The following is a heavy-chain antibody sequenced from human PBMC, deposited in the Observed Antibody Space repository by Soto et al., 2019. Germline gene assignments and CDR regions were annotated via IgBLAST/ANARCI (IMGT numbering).Heavy chain of an antibody. Sequence: QVQLVQSGAEVKKPGASVKVSCKASGYTFTSYYMHWVRQAPGQGLEWMGIINPSGGSTSYAQKFXXRXTXXRDTSTSTVYMELSSLRSEDTAVYYCARVGAVADYWGQGTLVTVSS. D-gene: IGHD6-19*01. CDR1: GYTFTSYY. V-gene: IGHV1-46*01. CDR2: INPSGGST. J-gene: IGHJ4*02. CDR3: ARVGAVADY.